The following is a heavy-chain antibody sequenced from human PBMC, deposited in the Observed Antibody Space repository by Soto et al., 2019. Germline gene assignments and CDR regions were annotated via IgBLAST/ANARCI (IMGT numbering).Heavy chain of an antibody. CDR1: GYIFTNYY. J-gene: IGHJ4*02. Sequence: QVHLVQSGAEVKNPGASVKLSCKASGYIFTNYYIHWVRQAPGQGLEWMVIINPLGGSTNYAQKFQGRVTLARDTFTNTVYMELSSLRSEDTAIYCCARDLAAGDYWGQGTLVTVSS. CDR2: INPLGGST. CDR3: ARDLAAGDY. V-gene: IGHV1-46*01. D-gene: IGHD6-13*01.